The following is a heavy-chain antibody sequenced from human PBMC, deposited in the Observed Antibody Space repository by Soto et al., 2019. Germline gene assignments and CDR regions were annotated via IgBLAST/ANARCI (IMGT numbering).Heavy chain of an antibody. D-gene: IGHD2-15*01. Sequence: EVQLLESGGGLVQPGGSLRLSCAASGFTFSSYAMSWVRQAPGKGLEWVSAISGSGGSTYYADSVKGRFTISRDNSKNTLYLQMNSLRAEDTAVYYCAKSLGGSEAVAATRGLDYWGQGTLVTVSS. J-gene: IGHJ4*02. CDR2: ISGSGGST. V-gene: IGHV3-23*01. CDR1: GFTFSSYA. CDR3: AKSLGGSEAVAATRGLDY.